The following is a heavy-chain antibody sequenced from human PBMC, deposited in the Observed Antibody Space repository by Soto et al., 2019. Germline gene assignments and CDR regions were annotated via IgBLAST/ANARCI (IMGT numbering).Heavy chain of an antibody. V-gene: IGHV3-30*02. Sequence: GGSLRLSCAVSGFTFSSYGMHWVRQAPGRGLEWVAVIWYDGTDKYYADSVKGRFTISRDNYKGTLSLQMNNLRPEDTATYYCAKDDSEYSNYWTSFDNWGQGTLVTVSS. J-gene: IGHJ4*02. CDR2: IWYDGTDK. CDR3: AKDDSEYSNYWTSFDN. CDR1: GFTFSSYG. D-gene: IGHD4-4*01.